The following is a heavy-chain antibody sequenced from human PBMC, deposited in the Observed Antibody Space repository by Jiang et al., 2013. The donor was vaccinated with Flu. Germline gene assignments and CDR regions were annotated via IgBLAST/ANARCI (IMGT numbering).Heavy chain of an antibody. CDR1: GFSLSTSGVG. CDR3: VHSVNTPSADSSGYYSFFDY. J-gene: IGHJ4*02. V-gene: IGHV2-5*06. D-gene: IGHD3-22*01. CDR2: IYWDDDE. Sequence: KPTQTLTLTCTFSGFSLSTSGVGVGWIRQPPGKALEWLALIYWDDDERYSPSLKSRLTITRDTSKNQVVLTMTNMDPVDTATYYCVHSVNTPSADSSGYYSFFDYWGQGTLVTVSS.